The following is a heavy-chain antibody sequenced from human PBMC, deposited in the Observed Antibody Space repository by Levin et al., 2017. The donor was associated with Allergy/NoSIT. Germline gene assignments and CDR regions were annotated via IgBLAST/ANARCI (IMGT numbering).Heavy chain of an antibody. D-gene: IGHD2-15*01. V-gene: IGHV3-13*01. J-gene: IGHJ6*02. Sequence: GESLKISCAASGFTFSSYDMHWVRQATGKGLEWVSAIGTAGDTYYPGSVKGRFTISRENAKNSLYLQMNSLRAGDTAVYYCARGPCSGGSCYSRHYYYYGMDVWGQGTTVTVSS. CDR3: ARGPCSGGSCYSRHYYYYGMDV. CDR1: GFTFSSYD. CDR2: IGTAGDT.